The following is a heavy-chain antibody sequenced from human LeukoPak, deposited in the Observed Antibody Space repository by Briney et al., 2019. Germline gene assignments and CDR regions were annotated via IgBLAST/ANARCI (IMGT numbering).Heavy chain of an antibody. Sequence: GGSLRLSCAASGFTFSNYWMSWVRQAPGKGLEWVANIKQDGSEKYYVDSVKGRFTISRDNAKNSLYLQMNSLRAEDTAVYYCARGRIRVTMVRGVFFDYWGQGTLVTVSS. D-gene: IGHD3-10*01. V-gene: IGHV3-7*03. CDR1: GFTFSNYW. J-gene: IGHJ4*02. CDR3: ARGRIRVTMVRGVFFDY. CDR2: IKQDGSEK.